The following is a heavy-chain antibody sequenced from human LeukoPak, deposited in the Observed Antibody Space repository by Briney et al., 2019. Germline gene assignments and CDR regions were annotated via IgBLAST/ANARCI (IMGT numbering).Heavy chain of an antibody. D-gene: IGHD2-21*01. V-gene: IGHV4-61*02. CDR3: ARDRFVVGPPDAFDI. CDR1: GGSISSGSYY. CDR2: IHTSGST. J-gene: IGHJ3*02. Sequence: PSQTLSLTCTVSGGSISSGSYYWSWIRQPAGKGLEWIGRIHTSGSTNYNPSLKSRVTISVDTSKNQFSLKLSSVTAADTAVYYCARDRFVVGPPDAFDIWGQGTMVTVSS.